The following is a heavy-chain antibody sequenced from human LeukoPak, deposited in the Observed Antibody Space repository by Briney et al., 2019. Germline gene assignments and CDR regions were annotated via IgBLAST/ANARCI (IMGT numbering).Heavy chain of an antibody. Sequence: KTSQTLSLICTLSGRSISSGGYSWRWIRQPPGRGLEWIGYIYHSGSTYYNPSLKSRLTISVDRSKNQYSLKLSSVTAADTAVYCCALMVRGDLLSFDYWGQGTMVTVSS. D-gene: IGHD3-10*01. CDR3: ALMVRGDLLSFDY. CDR2: IYHSGST. CDR1: GRSISSGGYS. J-gene: IGHJ4*02. V-gene: IGHV4-30-2*01.